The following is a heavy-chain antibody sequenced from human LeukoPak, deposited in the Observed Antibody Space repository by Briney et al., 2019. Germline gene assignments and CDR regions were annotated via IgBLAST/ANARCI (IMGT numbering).Heavy chain of an antibody. J-gene: IGHJ4*02. V-gene: IGHV4-59*01. Sequence: SETLSLTCTVSGGPISSYYWSWIRQPPGKGLEWVGYIYYSGSTNYNPSLKSRVTISVDTSTNQLSLKLSSVTAADTAVYYCAWYYYGSGSSTPVFDYWGQGTLVTVSS. CDR3: AWYYYGSGSSTPVFDY. D-gene: IGHD3-10*01. CDR1: GGPISSYY. CDR2: IYYSGST.